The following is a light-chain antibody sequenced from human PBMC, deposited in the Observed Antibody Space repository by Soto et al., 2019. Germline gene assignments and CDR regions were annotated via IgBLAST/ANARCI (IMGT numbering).Light chain of an antibody. CDR1: QRISSW. J-gene: IGKJ5*01. Sequence: DIQMTQSPSTLSASVGDRVTITCRASQRISSWLAWYQQKPGKAPKLLIYDASSLESGVASRFSGSGSGTEFTLTISSLQPDDFATYYCQQYNSYLITFGQGTRLEIK. CDR3: QQYNSYLIT. V-gene: IGKV1-5*01. CDR2: DAS.